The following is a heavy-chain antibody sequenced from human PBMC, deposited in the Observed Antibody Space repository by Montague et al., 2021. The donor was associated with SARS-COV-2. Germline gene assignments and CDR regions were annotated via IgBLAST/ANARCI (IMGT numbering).Heavy chain of an antibody. D-gene: IGHD4-17*01. CDR3: TRVVYGDPHDEFDN. Sequence: SLRLSCAASGFTFSSYTMHWVRQAPGKGLEYVSSISTARSMTYYAHSLKGRFTISRDNSKNTLYLQMGRLRAEDMAVYYCTRVVYGDPHDEFDNWGQGTMVTVSS. CDR1: GFTFSSYT. J-gene: IGHJ3*02. CDR2: ISTARSMT. V-gene: IGHV3-64*01.